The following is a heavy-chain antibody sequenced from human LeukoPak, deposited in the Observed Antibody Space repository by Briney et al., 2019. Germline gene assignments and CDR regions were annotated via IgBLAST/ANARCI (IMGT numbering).Heavy chain of an antibody. D-gene: IGHD2-21*02. CDR1: GGSISSCY. V-gene: IGHV4-59*01. CDR3: ARDQGRKEDCGGDCYIDGWFDP. J-gene: IGHJ5*02. CDR2: IYYSGST. Sequence: PSETLSLTCTVSGGSISSCYWSWIWQPPGKGLEWIGYIYYSGSTNYNPSLKSRVTISVDTSKNQFSLKLSSVTAADTAVYYCARDQGRKEDCGGDCYIDGWFDPWGQGTLVTVSS.